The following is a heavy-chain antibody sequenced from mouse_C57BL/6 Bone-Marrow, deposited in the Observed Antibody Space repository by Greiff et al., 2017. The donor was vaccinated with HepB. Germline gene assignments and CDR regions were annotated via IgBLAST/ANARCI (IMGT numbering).Heavy chain of an antibody. D-gene: IGHD1-1*01. CDR2: IYPRSGNT. CDR3: ARGEVVATDYYAMDY. Sequence: QVQLKESGAELARPGASVKLSCKASGYTFTSYGIIWVKQRTGQGLEWIGEIYPRSGNTYYNEKFKGKATLTADKSSSTAYMELRSLTSEDSAVYYCARGEVVATDYYAMDYWGQGTSVTVSS. CDR1: GYTFTSYG. V-gene: IGHV1-81*01. J-gene: IGHJ4*01.